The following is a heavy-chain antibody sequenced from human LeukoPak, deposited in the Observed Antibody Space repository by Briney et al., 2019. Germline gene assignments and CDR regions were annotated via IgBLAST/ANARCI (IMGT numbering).Heavy chain of an antibody. Sequence: GTSLRLSCEASGSGMPVSSYGLHWVRQAPGKGLEGVAIIWYDGSNKYYADSETRRFNISKETYNNTLYLQMNTLRAEDTAVYYCVAILVSGAIWQFDLWGRGTLVTVSS. CDR2: IWYDGSNK. J-gene: IGHJ2*01. D-gene: IGHD2-2*02. CDR3: VAILVSGAIWQFDL. V-gene: IGHV3-33*01. CDR1: GSGMPVSSYG.